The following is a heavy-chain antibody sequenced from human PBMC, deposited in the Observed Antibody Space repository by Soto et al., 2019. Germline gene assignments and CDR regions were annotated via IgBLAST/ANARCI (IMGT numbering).Heavy chain of an antibody. Sequence: ASVKVSCKASGYTFTGHYIHWVRQAPEEGAERTGEIGPESGATRYAQKFQGRVTMTRDMSITTVYMELNNLSPHDTAVNYCGRGRSGQIVVFYWGQVTPVTVSS. J-gene: IGHJ4*02. CDR2: IGPESGAT. D-gene: IGHD5-12*01. CDR1: GYTFTGHY. CDR3: GRGRSGQIVVFY. V-gene: IGHV1-2*02.